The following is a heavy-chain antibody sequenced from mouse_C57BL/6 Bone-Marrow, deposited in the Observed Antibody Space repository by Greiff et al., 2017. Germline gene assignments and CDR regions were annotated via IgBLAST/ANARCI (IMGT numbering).Heavy chain of an antibody. CDR2: ISSGGSYT. J-gene: IGHJ1*03. V-gene: IGHV5-6*02. CDR3: ARKLRYWYFDV. CDR1: GFTFSSYG. D-gene: IGHD1-1*01. Sequence: DVMLVESGGDLVKPGGSLKLSCAASGFTFSSYGMSWVRQTPDKRLEWVATISSGGSYTYSPDSVKGRFTISRDNAKNTLYLQMSSLKSEDTAMYYCARKLRYWYFDVWGTGTTVTVSS.